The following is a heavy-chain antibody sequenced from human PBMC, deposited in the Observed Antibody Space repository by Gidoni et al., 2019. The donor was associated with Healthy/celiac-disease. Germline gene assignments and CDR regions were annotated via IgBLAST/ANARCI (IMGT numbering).Heavy chain of an antibody. CDR1: GYTFTGYY. CDR3: ARATSGKATVTTNYGMDV. V-gene: IGHV1-2*04. D-gene: IGHD4-17*01. CDR2: INPNSGGT. Sequence: QVQLVQSGAEVKKPGASVKVSCNASGYTFTGYYMHWVRQAPGQGLAWMGWINPNSGGTNYAQKFQGWVTMTRDTSISTAYMELSRLRSDDTAVYYCARATSGKATVTTNYGMDVWGQGTTVTVSS. J-gene: IGHJ6*02.